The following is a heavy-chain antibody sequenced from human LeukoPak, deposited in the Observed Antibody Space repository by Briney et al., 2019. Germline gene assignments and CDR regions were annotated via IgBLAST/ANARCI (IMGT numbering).Heavy chain of an antibody. V-gene: IGHV3-23*01. CDR2: IRGSGGST. D-gene: IGHD5-18*01. J-gene: IGHJ4*02. CDR3: AKDREQLWLLGYFDY. Sequence: GGSLRLSCAASGFTFSSYAMSWVRQAPGKGLEWVSAIRGSGGSTYYADSVKGRFTISRDNSKNTLYLQMNSLRAEDTAVYYCAKDREQLWLLGYFDYWGQGTLVTVSS. CDR1: GFTFSSYA.